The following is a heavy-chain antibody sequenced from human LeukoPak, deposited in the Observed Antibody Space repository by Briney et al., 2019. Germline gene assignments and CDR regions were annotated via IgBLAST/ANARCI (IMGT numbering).Heavy chain of an antibody. Sequence: SGTLSLTCVVSGDSISSSNWWNWVRQPPGKGLEWIGEIYHSGITNYNPSLKSRVTISVEKSKNQFSLKLTSVTAADTAVYYCATDSYDYTWGQGTLVTVSS. CDR1: GDSISSSNW. D-gene: IGHD4-11*01. CDR2: IYHSGIT. CDR3: ATDSYDYT. V-gene: IGHV4-4*02. J-gene: IGHJ5*02.